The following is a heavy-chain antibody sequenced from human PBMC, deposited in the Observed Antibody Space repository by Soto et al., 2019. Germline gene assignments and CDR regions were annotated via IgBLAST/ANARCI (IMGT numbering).Heavy chain of an antibody. J-gene: IGHJ4*02. CDR3: AXDLPPVDY. Sequence: QVQLVQSGAEVKKPGASVKVSCKASGYTFSSYFISWVRQAPGQGLEWMGWISAYNGNTNYAQNLQGRVTMTTDTXXXXXXXXXRXXXXXXXAXYDCAXDLPPVDYWGQGTLVTVSS. CDR1: GYTFSSYF. V-gene: IGHV1-18*01. CDR2: ISAYNGNT. D-gene: IGHD2-21*02.